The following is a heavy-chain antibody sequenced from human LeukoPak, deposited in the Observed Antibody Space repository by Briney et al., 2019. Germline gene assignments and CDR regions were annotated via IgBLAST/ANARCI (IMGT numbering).Heavy chain of an antibody. J-gene: IGHJ6*04. CDR2: IKEDGSEK. Sequence: GSLRLSCAASGFIFSSYWMSWVRQAPGKGLEWVANIKEDGSEKYYVDSVKGRFTISRDNAKNSLYLQTNSLRAEDTAVYYCARRALRYCSSTSCPAQHYGVDVWGKGTTVTVSS. CDR3: ARRALRYCSSTSCPAQHYGVDV. D-gene: IGHD2-2*01. V-gene: IGHV3-7*03. CDR1: GFIFSSYW.